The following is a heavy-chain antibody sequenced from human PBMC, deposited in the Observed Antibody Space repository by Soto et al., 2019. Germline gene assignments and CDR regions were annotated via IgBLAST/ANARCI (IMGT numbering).Heavy chain of an antibody. CDR2: ISWNSGSI. CDR1: GFTFDDYA. J-gene: IGHJ4*02. V-gene: IGHV3-9*01. Sequence: EVQLVESGRGLVQPGRSLRLSCAASGFTFDDYAMHWVRQAPGKGLEWVSGISWNSGSIGYADSVKGRFTISRDNAKNSLYLQMNSLRAEDTALYYCAKDSGWYWGYFDYRGQGTLVTVSS. D-gene: IGHD6-19*01. CDR3: AKDSGWYWGYFDY.